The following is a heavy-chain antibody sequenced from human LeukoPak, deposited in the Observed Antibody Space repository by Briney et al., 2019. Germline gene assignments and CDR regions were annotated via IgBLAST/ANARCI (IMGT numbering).Heavy chain of an antibody. CDR3: AREGYDFWSGYSHAFDI. D-gene: IGHD3-3*01. CDR2: IYTSGST. CDR1: GGSISSGSYY. V-gene: IGHV4-61*02. Sequence: SETLSLTCTVSGGSISSGSYYWSWIRQPAGKGLEWIGRIYTSGSTNYNPSLKSRVTISVDTSKNQFSLKLSSVTAADTAVYYCAREGYDFWSGYSHAFDIWGQGTMVTVSS. J-gene: IGHJ3*02.